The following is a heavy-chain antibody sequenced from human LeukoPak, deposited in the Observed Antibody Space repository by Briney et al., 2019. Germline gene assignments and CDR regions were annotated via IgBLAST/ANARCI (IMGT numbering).Heavy chain of an antibody. Sequence: SETLSLTCAVYGGSFSGYYWSWIRQPPGKGLEWIGEINHSGSTNYNPSLKSRVTISVDTSKNQFSLKLSSVTAADTAVYYCARRWGRYYYYYMDVWGKGTTVTVSS. D-gene: IGHD3-16*01. J-gene: IGHJ6*03. CDR2: INHSGST. V-gene: IGHV4-34*01. CDR3: ARRWGRYYYYYMDV. CDR1: GGSFSGYY.